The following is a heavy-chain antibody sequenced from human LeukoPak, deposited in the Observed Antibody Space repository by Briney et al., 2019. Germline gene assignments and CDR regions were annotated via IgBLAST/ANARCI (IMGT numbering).Heavy chain of an antibody. J-gene: IGHJ4*02. D-gene: IGHD4-23*01. CDR1: GFTFSSYA. CDR2: ISGSGGST. CDR3: AKDYGGNGHFDY. V-gene: IGHV3-23*01. Sequence: PGGSLRLSCAASGFTFSSYAMGWVRLALGKGLEWVSAISGSGGSTYYADSVKGRFTISRDNSKNTLYLQMNSLRAEDTAVYYCAKDYGGNGHFDYWGQGTLVTVSS.